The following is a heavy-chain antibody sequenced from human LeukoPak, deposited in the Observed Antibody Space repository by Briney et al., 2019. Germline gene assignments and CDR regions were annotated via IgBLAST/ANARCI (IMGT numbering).Heavy chain of an antibody. D-gene: IGHD3-9*01. V-gene: IGHV1-2*02. CDR1: GYSFNDKY. Sequence: ASVKVSCKASGYSFNDKYLHWVRQAPGQGLEWMGWINPNHGDTNYAQKFQDRVSMTRDTSISTAYMHLSRLRSADTAVYYCARSPHILTGENFDYWGQGTLLTVSS. CDR2: INPNHGDT. CDR3: ARSPHILTGENFDY. J-gene: IGHJ4*02.